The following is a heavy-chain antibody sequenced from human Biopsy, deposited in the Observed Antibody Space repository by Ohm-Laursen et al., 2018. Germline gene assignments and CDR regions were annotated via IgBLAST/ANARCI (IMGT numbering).Heavy chain of an antibody. Sequence: ETLSLTWAVFGNTFSDYQWSWIRQPPGKGLEWIGQINQAGTTNYNPSLKSRVSISEDASKDEFSLRLTSVTAADRAVCLCGNEVHGRDYWGLGAQVTVSS. CDR1: GNTFSDYQ. CDR2: INQAGTT. V-gene: IGHV4-34*08. D-gene: IGHD2-15*01. J-gene: IGHJ4*02. CDR3: GNEVHGRDY.